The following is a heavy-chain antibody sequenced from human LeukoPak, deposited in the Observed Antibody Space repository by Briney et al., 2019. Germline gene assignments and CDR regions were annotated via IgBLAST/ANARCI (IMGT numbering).Heavy chain of an antibody. CDR1: GFTFSSYS. J-gene: IGHJ4*02. D-gene: IGHD4-23*01. CDR2: ISSSSVTI. Sequence: GGSLRLSCAASGFTFSSYSMNWVRQAPGKGLEWDSYISSSSVTIYYADSVKGRFTISRDNAKNSLYLQMNSLRAEDTAVYYCARDPRSTVVTPSPYFDYWGQGTLVTVSS. CDR3: ARDPRSTVVTPSPYFDY. V-gene: IGHV3-48*01.